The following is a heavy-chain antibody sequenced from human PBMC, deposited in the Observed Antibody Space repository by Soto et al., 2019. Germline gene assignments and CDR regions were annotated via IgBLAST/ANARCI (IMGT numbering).Heavy chain of an antibody. Sequence: ASVKVACNTSGVTFSSYAISCVRHAPGQGLEWMGGIIPIFGTANYAQKFQGRVTITADESTSTAYMELSSLRSEDTAVYYCAAPYGSGSYYNGFDYWGQGTLVTVLL. D-gene: IGHD3-10*01. J-gene: IGHJ4*02. CDR1: GVTFSSYA. CDR3: AAPYGSGSYYNGFDY. CDR2: IIPIFGTA. V-gene: IGHV1-69*13.